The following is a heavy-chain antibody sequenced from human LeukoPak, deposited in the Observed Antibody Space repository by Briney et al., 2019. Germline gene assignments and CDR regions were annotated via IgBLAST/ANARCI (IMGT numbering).Heavy chain of an antibody. Sequence: SQTLSLTCAVSGGSISSGGCSWSWIRQPPGKGLEWIGYIYHSGSAYYNPSLKSRVTISVDRSKNQFSLKLSSVTAADTAVYYCAREQRVYDILTGYSPGAFDIWGQGTMVTVSS. CDR1: GGSISSGGCS. CDR3: AREQRVYDILTGYSPGAFDI. D-gene: IGHD3-9*01. CDR2: IYHSGSA. J-gene: IGHJ3*02. V-gene: IGHV4-30-2*01.